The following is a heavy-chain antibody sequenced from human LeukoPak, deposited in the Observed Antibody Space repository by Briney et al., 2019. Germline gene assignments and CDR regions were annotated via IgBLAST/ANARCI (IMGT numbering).Heavy chain of an antibody. J-gene: IGHJ4*02. CDR2: IIPIFGTA. D-gene: IGHD4-11*01. V-gene: IGHV1-69*13. CDR3: ARDPLDYQAEQYFDY. CDR1: GYTFTSYA. Sequence: SVKVSCKASGYTFTSYAISWVRQAPGQGLEWMGGIIPIFGTASYAQKFQGRVTITADESTSTAYMELSSLRSEDTAVYYCARDPLDYQAEQYFDYWGQGTLVTVS.